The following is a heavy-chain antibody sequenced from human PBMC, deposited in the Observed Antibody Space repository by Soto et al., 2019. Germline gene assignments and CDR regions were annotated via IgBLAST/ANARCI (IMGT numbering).Heavy chain of an antibody. Sequence: SETLSLTCTVSGGSISSYYWSWIRQPPGKGLEWIGYIYYSGSTNYNPSLKSRVTISVDTSQNQFSLKLGSVTAADTAVYYCARVVEQQLVPSNWFDPWGQGTLVTVSS. CDR3: ARVVEQQLVPSNWFDP. J-gene: IGHJ5*02. V-gene: IGHV4-59*01. CDR1: GGSISSYY. D-gene: IGHD6-13*01. CDR2: IYYSGST.